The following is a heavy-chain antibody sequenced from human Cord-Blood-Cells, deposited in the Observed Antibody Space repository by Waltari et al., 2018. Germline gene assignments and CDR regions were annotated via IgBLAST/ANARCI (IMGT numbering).Heavy chain of an antibody. CDR3: ARVLPQNDAVDS. CDR1: GGSFSGYY. Sequence: QVQLQQWGAGLLKPSETLSLTCAVYGGSFSGYYWSWIRQPPGKGREGIGEINHSGSPNDTPSRKSRVTISVDTSKNQFSRKLSSVPAADTAVYYCARVLPQNDAVDSWGPGTMVTVSS. V-gene: IGHV4-34*01. D-gene: IGHD2-15*01. CDR2: INHSGSP. J-gene: IGHJ3*02.